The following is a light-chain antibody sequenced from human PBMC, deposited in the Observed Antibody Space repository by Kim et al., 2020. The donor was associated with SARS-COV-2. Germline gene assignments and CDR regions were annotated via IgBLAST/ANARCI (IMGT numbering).Light chain of an antibody. CDR1: QSVSSN. Sequence: VSPGERANPSCRASQSVSSNLAWYQQKPGQAPRLLMYGASTRATGIPARFSGSGSGTEFTLTISSLQSEDFAVYYCQQYNNWRWTFGQGTKVDIK. CDR3: QQYNNWRWT. J-gene: IGKJ1*01. CDR2: GAS. V-gene: IGKV3-15*01.